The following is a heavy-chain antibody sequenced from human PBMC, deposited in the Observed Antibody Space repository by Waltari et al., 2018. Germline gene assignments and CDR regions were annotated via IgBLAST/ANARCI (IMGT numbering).Heavy chain of an antibody. CDR2: IYSGGST. J-gene: IGHJ4*02. CDR1: GFIVTRNY. V-gene: IGHV3-53*04. Sequence: EVQLVESGGGLVQPGGSLRLSCAASGFIVTRNYMSWVRQAPGKGLEWVSVIYSGGSTYYADSVRGRFTISRQTSKNTLSLQMNSLRAEDTAVYFCARMATTHFDYWGQGILVTVPS. CDR3: ARMATTHFDY. D-gene: IGHD1-7*01.